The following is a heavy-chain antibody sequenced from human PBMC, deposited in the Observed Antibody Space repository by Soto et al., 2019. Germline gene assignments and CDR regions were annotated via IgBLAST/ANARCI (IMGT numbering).Heavy chain of an antibody. J-gene: IGHJ5*02. CDR1: GGSFSGYY. Sequence: PSETLSLTCAVSGGSFSGYYWNWIRQPPGKGLEWIGEIDHSGYTNYNPSLKSRVTISVDTSKNQFSLRLTSVTAADTAVYYCARVRDWFDPWGKGTLVT. CDR2: IDHSGYT. V-gene: IGHV4-34*01. CDR3: ARVRDWFDP. D-gene: IGHD3-3*01.